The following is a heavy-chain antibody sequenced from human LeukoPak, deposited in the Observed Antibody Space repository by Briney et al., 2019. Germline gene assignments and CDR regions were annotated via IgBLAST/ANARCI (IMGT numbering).Heavy chain of an antibody. CDR3: ARGTYYDSSGYYLPYFDY. D-gene: IGHD3-22*01. J-gene: IGHJ4*02. Sequence: SETLSLTCTVSGGSISSYYWSWIRQPPGKGLEWIGYIYYSGSTNYNSSLKSRVTISVDTSKNQFSLKLSSVTAADTAVYYCARGTYYDSSGYYLPYFDYWGQGTLVTVSS. V-gene: IGHV4-59*01. CDR1: GGSISSYY. CDR2: IYYSGST.